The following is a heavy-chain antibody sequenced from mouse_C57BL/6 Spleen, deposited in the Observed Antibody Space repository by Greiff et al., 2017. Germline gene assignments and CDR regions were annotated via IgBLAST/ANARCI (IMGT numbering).Heavy chain of an antibody. CDR2: INPGSGGT. Sequence: QVHVKQSGAELVRPGTSVKVSCKASGYAFTNYLIEWVKQRPGQGLEWIGVINPGSGGTNYNEKFQGKATLTADKSSSTAYMQLSSLTSEDSAVYFCARWDYGSRFAYWGQGTLVTVSA. D-gene: IGHD1-1*01. CDR1: GYAFTNYL. J-gene: IGHJ3*01. V-gene: IGHV1-54*01. CDR3: ARWDYGSRFAY.